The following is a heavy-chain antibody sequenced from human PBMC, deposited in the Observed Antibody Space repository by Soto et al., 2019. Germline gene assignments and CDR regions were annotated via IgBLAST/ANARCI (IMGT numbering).Heavy chain of an antibody. D-gene: IGHD1-1*01. Sequence: EVQLVESGGGLVQPGGSLRLSCAVSGFTFSSYWMSRVRQAPGKGLEWVANINQDGSDIYYVDSVKGRFTISRDNAKNSLYLQINSLRAEDTAVYYCARRVPHYFDYWGQGTLVTVSS. V-gene: IGHV3-7*05. CDR1: GFTFSSYW. J-gene: IGHJ4*02. CDR2: INQDGSDI. CDR3: ARRVPHYFDY.